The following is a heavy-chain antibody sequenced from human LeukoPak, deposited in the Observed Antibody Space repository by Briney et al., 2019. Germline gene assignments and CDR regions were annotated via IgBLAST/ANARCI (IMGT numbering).Heavy chain of an antibody. D-gene: IGHD3/OR15-3a*01. CDR1: GFTFSDYG. CDR3: SKGKDYYLEY. J-gene: IGHJ4*02. Sequence: QTGGSLRLSCAASGFTFSDYGMHWVRQAPGKGLEWVAFIRYDGTETYYADSVRGRFTISRDNFRNRLYLQMNSRRAEDTAMYYCSKGKDYYLEYWGQGTLVTVSS. CDR2: IRYDGTET. V-gene: IGHV3-30*02.